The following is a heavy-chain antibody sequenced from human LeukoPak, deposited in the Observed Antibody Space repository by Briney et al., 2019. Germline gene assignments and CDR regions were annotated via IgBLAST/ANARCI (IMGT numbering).Heavy chain of an antibody. CDR1: GGTFSSYA. CDR3: ARGVTGGSIRLGY. CDR2: IIPIFGTA. J-gene: IGHJ4*02. V-gene: IGHV1-69*13. Sequence: VASVKVSCKASGGTFSSYAISWVRPAPGQGLEWMGGIIPIFGTANYAQKFQGRVTITADESTSTAYMELSSLRSEDTAVYYCARGVTGGSIRLGYWGQGTLVTVSS. D-gene: IGHD7-27*01.